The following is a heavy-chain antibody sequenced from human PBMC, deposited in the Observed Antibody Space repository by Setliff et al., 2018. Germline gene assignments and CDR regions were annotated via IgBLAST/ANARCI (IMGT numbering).Heavy chain of an antibody. J-gene: IGHJ4*02. Sequence: RASVKVSCKASGGTFSSYAISWVRQAPGQGLEWMGGIIPIFGTANYAQKFQGRVTITADESTSTAYMELSSLRSEDTAVHYCATSVSWIQLVLYPQGHPEPFDYWGQGTLVTVSS. CDR1: GGTFSSYA. CDR3: ATSVSWIQLVLYPQGHPEPFDY. CDR2: IIPIFGTA. V-gene: IGHV1-69*13. D-gene: IGHD5-18*01.